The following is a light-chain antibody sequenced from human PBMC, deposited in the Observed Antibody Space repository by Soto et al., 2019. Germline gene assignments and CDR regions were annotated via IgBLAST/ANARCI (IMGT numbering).Light chain of an antibody. V-gene: IGLV2-14*03. Sequence: QSALTQPASVSGSPGQSITISCTGTSSDIGTYNYVSWYQQHPGQAPKLMIYDVSNRPSGVSDRFSGSKSGNTASLTISGLQAEYEAEYYCYSCSRSSGTRYVFGTGTKLTVL. J-gene: IGLJ1*01. CDR1: SSDIGTYNY. CDR2: DVS. CDR3: YSCSRSSGTRYV.